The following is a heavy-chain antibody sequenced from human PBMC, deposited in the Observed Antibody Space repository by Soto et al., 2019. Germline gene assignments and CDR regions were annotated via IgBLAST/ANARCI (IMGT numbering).Heavy chain of an antibody. Sequence: QVPLVESGGGVVQPGRSLRLSCAASGFTFSSYGMHWVRQAPGKGLEWVAVIAYDGSKKYYADSVKGRFTNSRDNSKNTLYLTMISGSAEDAAVDYCAKDLTYGGSYGGLDYWGQGTLVTVSS. V-gene: IGHV3-30*18. CDR3: AKDLTYGGSYGGLDY. J-gene: IGHJ4*02. CDR2: IAYDGSKK. CDR1: GFTFSSYG. D-gene: IGHD1-26*01.